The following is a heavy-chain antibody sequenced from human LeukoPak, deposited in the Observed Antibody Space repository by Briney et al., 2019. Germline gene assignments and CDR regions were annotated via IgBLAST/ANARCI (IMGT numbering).Heavy chain of an antibody. CDR2: IDPSDSYT. CDR3: ARLARGPYNWFDP. Sequence: GASLQISCKGSGYSFTSYWISWVRQMPGKGLEWMGRIDPSDSYTNYSPSFQGHVTISADKSISTAYLQWSSLKASDTAMYYCARLARGPYNWFDPWGQGTLVTVSS. CDR1: GYSFTSYW. V-gene: IGHV5-10-1*01. J-gene: IGHJ5*02.